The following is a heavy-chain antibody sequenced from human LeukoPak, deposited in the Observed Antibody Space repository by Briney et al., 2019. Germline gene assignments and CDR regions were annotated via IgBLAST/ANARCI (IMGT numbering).Heavy chain of an antibody. J-gene: IGHJ4*02. CDR1: GGSISSGSYY. D-gene: IGHD3-22*01. Sequence: KTSETLSLTCTVSGGSISSGSYYWSWIRQPAGKGLEWIGRIYTSGSTNYNPSLKSRVTISVDTSKNQFSLKLSSVTAADTAVYYCARDGGSGYLRSFFDYWGQGTLVTVSS. V-gene: IGHV4-61*02. CDR2: IYTSGST. CDR3: ARDGGSGYLRSFFDY.